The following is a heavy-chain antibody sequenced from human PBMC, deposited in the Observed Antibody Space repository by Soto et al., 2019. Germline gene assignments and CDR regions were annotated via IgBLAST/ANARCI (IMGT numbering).Heavy chain of an antibody. Sequence: SETLSLTCTVSGGSISSSSYYWGWIRQPPGKGLEWIGSIYYSGSTYYNTSLKSRVTISVDTSKNQLSLKLNSVIAADTAVYYCARPTAAGSVYYGMDVWGQGTRVTVSS. D-gene: IGHD6-13*01. CDR1: GGSISSSSYY. V-gene: IGHV4-39*01. CDR3: ARPTAAGSVYYGMDV. J-gene: IGHJ6*02. CDR2: IYYSGST.